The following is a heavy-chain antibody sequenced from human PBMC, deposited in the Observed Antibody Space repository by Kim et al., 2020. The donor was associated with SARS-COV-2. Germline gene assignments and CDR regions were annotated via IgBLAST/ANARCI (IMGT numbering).Heavy chain of an antibody. CDR3: ARGGGYSSSWVFDY. CDR2: IYYSGST. D-gene: IGHD6-13*01. J-gene: IGHJ4*02. Sequence: SETLSLTCTVSGGSISSGGYYWSWIRQHPGKGLEWIGYIYYSGSTYYNPSLKSRVTISVDTSKNQFSLKLSSVTAADTAVYYCARGGGYSSSWVFDYWGQGTLVTVSS. V-gene: IGHV4-31*03. CDR1: GGSISSGGYY.